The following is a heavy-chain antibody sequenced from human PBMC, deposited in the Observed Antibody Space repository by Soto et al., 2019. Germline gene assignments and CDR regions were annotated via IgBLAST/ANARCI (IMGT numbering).Heavy chain of an antibody. J-gene: IGHJ6*02. Sequence: SETLSLTCAVYGGSFSGYYWSWIRQPPGKGLEWIGEIILSGRTTSNPSFKSRVPISLDTSKTQFSLKLSSLTAADTAVFFCSRELRGWLKSGYYYYCMDVWGQGTTVTVSS. CDR3: SRELRGWLKSGYYYYCMDV. D-gene: IGHD5-12*01. CDR2: IILSGRT. CDR1: GGSFSGYY. V-gene: IGHV4-34*12.